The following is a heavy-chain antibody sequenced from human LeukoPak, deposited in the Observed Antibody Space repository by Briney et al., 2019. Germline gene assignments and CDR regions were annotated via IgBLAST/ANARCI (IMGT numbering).Heavy chain of an antibody. CDR2: NSDMGNS. V-gene: IGHV4-59*01. CDR3: ARETSQKGAHYMDV. CDR1: GGSISSFY. D-gene: IGHD3-16*01. Sequence: SETLSLTCTVSGGSISSFYWTWIRQAPGKGLEWIGYNSDMGNSNYSPSLKSRLTISVDTSKNQFSLKLSSVTAAATAVYYCARETSQKGAHYMDVWGKGTTVTISS. J-gene: IGHJ6*03.